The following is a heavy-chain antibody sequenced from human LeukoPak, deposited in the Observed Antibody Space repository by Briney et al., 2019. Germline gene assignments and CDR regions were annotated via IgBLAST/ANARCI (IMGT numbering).Heavy chain of an antibody. CDR1: GGSFSGYY. Sequence: SETLSLTCAVYGGSFSGYYWSWIRQPPGKGLEWIGEINHSGGTNYNPSLKSRVTISVDTSKNQFSLKLSSVTAADTAVYYCARRKHHAFDIWGQGTMVTVSS. CDR3: ARRKHHAFDI. CDR2: INHSGGT. J-gene: IGHJ3*02. V-gene: IGHV4-34*01.